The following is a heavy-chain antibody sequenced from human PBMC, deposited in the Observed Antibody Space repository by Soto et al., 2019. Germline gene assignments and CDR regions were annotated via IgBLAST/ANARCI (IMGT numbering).Heavy chain of an antibody. J-gene: IGHJ3*01. CDR3: ARVGGYCSSTSCYSAFDF. CDR1: GYTFTGYY. Sequence: QVQLVQSGAEVKKPGASVKVSCKASGYTFTGYYMHWVRQAPGQGLEWMGWINPNSGGTNYAQKFEGWVTMTRDASISTAYMELSRLRSDDTAVYYCARVGGYCSSTSCYSAFDFWGQGTMVTVSS. D-gene: IGHD2-2*02. CDR2: INPNSGGT. V-gene: IGHV1-2*04.